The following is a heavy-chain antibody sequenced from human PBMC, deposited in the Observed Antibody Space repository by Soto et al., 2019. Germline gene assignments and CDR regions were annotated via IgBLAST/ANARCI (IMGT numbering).Heavy chain of an antibody. CDR3: ARVNGSGYYYYMDV. CDR2: IYYSGST. Sequence: SETLSLTCTVSGGSISSYYWSWIRQPPGKGLEWIGYIYYSGSTNYNPSLKSRVTISVDTSKNQLSLKLSSVTAADTAVYYCARVNGSGYYYYMDVWGKGTTVTVSS. V-gene: IGHV4-59*01. CDR1: GGSISSYY. J-gene: IGHJ6*03. D-gene: IGHD3-10*01.